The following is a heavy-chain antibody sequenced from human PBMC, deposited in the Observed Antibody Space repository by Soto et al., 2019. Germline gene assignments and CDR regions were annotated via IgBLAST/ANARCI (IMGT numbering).Heavy chain of an antibody. CDR2: IGSDGARD. D-gene: IGHD4-17*01. V-gene: IGHV3-33*01. Sequence: QVQLVESGGGVVQPGGSLRLSCAASGFTFGRHGMHWVHQAPGKGLEWVAVIGSDGARDSYADSMKGRFSISRDNGQNTLYLQINSLRVEDTAVYYCARDDDYPDSGLDYWGQGTLVTVSS. J-gene: IGHJ4*02. CDR3: ARDDDYPDSGLDY. CDR1: GFTFGRHG.